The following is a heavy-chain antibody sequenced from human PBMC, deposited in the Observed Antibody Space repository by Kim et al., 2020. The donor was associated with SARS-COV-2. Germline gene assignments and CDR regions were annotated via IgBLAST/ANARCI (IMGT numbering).Heavy chain of an antibody. D-gene: IGHD5-18*01. V-gene: IGHV1-8*01. CDR3: ARGGGDRWLQLG. CDR2: MNPNSGNT. CDR1: GYTFTSYD. Sequence: ASVKVSCKASGYTFTSYDINWVRQATGQGLEWMGWMNPNSGNTCYAQKFQGRVTMTRNTSISTAYMELSSLRSEDTAVYYCARGGGDRWLQLGWGQGTLVTVSS. J-gene: IGHJ4*02.